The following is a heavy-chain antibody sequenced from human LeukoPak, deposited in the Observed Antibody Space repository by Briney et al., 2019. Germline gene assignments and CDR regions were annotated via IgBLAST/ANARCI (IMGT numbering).Heavy chain of an antibody. CDR3: ARDNEGDLYII. CDR1: GYSISSGYY. Sequence: SQTLSLTCTVSGYSISSGYYWGWIRQPPGKGLEWIGSIYHSGSTYYNPSLKSRVTISVDTSKNQFSLKLSSVTAADTAVYYCARDNEGDLYIIWGQGTMVTVSS. CDR2: IYHSGST. D-gene: IGHD3-16*01. J-gene: IGHJ3*02. V-gene: IGHV4-38-2*02.